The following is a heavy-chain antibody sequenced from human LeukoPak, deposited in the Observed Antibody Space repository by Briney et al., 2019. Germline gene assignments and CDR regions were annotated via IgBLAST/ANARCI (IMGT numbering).Heavy chain of an antibody. CDR1: GYTFTSYY. CDR2: INPNSGGT. J-gene: IGHJ4*02. D-gene: IGHD3-22*01. V-gene: IGHV1-2*02. Sequence: ASVKVSCKASGYTFTSYYMHWVRQAPGQGLEWMGWINPNSGGTNYAQKFQGGVTMTRDTSISTAYMELSRLRSDDTAVYYCARDGEPDYYDSSGYSPDYWGQGTLVTVSS. CDR3: ARDGEPDYYDSSGYSPDY.